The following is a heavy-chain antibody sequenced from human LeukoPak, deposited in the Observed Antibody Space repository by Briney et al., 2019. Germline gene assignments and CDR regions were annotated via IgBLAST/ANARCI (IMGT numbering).Heavy chain of an antibody. D-gene: IGHD3-10*01. CDR1: VFTDSSNY. CDR3: ARDSGGYYYYYGMDV. Sequence: GGSVSLSCVASVFTDSSNYMSGVGPPAARGLDGVGVSYSEGSTYYEDCVKGRFTISRDNSKNTLYLQMNSLRAEDTAVYYRARDSGGYYYYYGMDVWGQGTTVTVSS. CDR2: SYSEGST. V-gene: IGHV3-53*01. J-gene: IGHJ6*02.